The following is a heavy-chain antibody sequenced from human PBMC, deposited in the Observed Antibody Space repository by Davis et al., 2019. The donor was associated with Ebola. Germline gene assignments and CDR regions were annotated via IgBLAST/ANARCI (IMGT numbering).Heavy chain of an antibody. CDR3: ARVRAPYYFDY. CDR1: GFTFSSFT. J-gene: IGHJ4*02. Sequence: PGGSLRLSCAASGFTFSSFTMSWVRQAPGNGLEWISVISAAGVRSNYADSMKGRFTISRDNSRNTVYLQMNSLRAEDTAVYYCARVRAPYYFDYWGQGTLVTVSS. V-gene: IGHV3-23*01. CDR2: ISAAGVRS.